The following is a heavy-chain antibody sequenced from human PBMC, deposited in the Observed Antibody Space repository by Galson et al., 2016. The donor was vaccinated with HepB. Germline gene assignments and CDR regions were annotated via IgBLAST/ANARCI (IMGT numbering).Heavy chain of an antibody. CDR3: ARYRSGSFDT. J-gene: IGHJ4*02. V-gene: IGHV3-53*01. D-gene: IGHD6-19*01. Sequence: SLRLSCAASGFTVSSNYMSWVRQAPGKGLEWVSIIYSGGSTYYEDSVKGRFTISSNNSNNTLYLQMTSLRAEDTAVYFCARYRSGSFDTWGQGTLVAVSS. CDR2: IYSGGST. CDR1: GFTVSSNY.